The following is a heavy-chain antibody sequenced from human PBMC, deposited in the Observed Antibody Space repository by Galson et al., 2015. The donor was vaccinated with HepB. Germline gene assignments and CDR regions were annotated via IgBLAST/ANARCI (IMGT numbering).Heavy chain of an antibody. CDR1: GFSFSAYA. CDR3: VRRDYDSAGVYWGHYFDT. D-gene: IGHD3-22*01. Sequence: SLRLSCAASGFSFSAYAMHWVRQAPGKGLEWIGVISYDGNNKNFADSVKGRFTISRDNSKNTLYLQMNSLRSEDTAVYYCVRRDYDSAGVYWGHYFDTWGQGALVTVSP. J-gene: IGHJ4*02. CDR2: ISYDGNNK. V-gene: IGHV3-30-3*01.